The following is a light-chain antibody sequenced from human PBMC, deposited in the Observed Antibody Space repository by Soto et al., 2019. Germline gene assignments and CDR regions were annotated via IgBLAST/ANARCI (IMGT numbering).Light chain of an antibody. V-gene: IGKV3-11*01. CDR1: QSNSRD. J-gene: IGKJ1*01. CDR3: QQRNNWPLT. CDR2: DVS. Sequence: ETVLTQSPATLSLSPGERATLSCSASQSNSRDLAWYQQKPGQPPRLLICDVSNRATGVPARFSGSGSGTDFTLTISSLELEDFAVYYCQQRNNWPLTFGQGTKVEIK.